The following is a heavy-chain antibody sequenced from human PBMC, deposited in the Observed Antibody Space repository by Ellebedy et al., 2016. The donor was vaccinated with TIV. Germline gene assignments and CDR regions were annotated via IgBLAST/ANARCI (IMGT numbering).Heavy chain of an antibody. CDR3: ARSRWGGNSGGYYYQYMDV. D-gene: IGHD4-23*01. CDR1: GGTFSSYA. J-gene: IGHJ6*03. V-gene: IGHV1-69*13. Sequence: SVKVSXKASGGTFSSYAISWVRQAPGQGLEWMGGIIPIFGTANYAQKFQGRVTITADESTSTAYMELSSLRSEDTAVYYCARSRWGGNSGGYYYQYMDVWGNGTTVTVSS. CDR2: IIPIFGTA.